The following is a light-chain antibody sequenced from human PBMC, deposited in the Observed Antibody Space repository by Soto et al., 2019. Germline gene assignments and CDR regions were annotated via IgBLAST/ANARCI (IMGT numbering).Light chain of an antibody. CDR2: GAS. Sequence: EIVKTQSPATLSVSAGERVTLSCRASQSVSSNLAWYQQKPGQAPRLLIYGASTRATGIPARFSGSGSGTDFTLTISSLQSEDLAVYYGQQYNNWPPLTFGGGNKVEIK. V-gene: IGKV3D-15*01. J-gene: IGKJ4*01. CDR1: QSVSSN. CDR3: QQYNNWPPLT.